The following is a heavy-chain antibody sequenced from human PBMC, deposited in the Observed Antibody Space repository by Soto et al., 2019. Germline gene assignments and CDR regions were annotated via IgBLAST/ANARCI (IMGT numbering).Heavy chain of an antibody. D-gene: IGHD3-22*01. CDR2: IYPDDSDT. CDR3: ARTYYFESSGYKLDY. J-gene: IGHJ4*02. V-gene: IGHV5-51*01. Sequence: LGESLKISCKGSGYTFTTYWIGWVRQMPGKGLEWMGIIYPDDSDTRYSPSFQGQVTISADKSINTAYLQWRSLEASDTAMYYCARTYYFESSGYKLDYWGQGTLVTVSS. CDR1: GYTFTTYW.